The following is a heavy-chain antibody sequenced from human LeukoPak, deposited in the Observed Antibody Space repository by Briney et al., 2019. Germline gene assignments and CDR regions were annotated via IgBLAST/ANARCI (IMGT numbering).Heavy chain of an antibody. V-gene: IGHV3-7*01. CDR3: ARSAAMVTGRFDY. D-gene: IGHD5-18*01. CDR2: IKQDGSEK. Sequence: GGSLRLSCAASGFTFSSYAMSWVRQAPGKGLEWVANIKQDGSEKYYVDSVKGRFTISRDNAKNSLYLQMNSLRAEDTAVYYCARSAAMVTGRFDYWGQGTLVTVSS. J-gene: IGHJ4*02. CDR1: GFTFSSYA.